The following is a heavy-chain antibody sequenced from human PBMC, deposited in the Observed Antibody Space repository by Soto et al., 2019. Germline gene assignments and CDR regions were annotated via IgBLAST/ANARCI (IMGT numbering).Heavy chain of an antibody. D-gene: IGHD2-21*02. CDR2: INHSGLE. V-gene: IGHV4-34*02. Sequence: QVQLQQWGTGLVKPSETLSLTCEVHGEAFSGYYWAWLRQTPGRVLEWIGEINHSGLESTNSFLRSRITLSVDPSKTQFALKVSSVTAADTGVYYCARNDHLGGVGDCYSDFDVWCRGTPVTVSS. CDR3: ARNDHLGGVGDCYSDFDV. CDR1: GEAFSGYY. J-gene: IGHJ2*01.